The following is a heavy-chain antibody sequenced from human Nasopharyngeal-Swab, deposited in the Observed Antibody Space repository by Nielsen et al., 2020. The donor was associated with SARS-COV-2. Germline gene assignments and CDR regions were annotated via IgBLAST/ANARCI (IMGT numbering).Heavy chain of an antibody. CDR3: AKGAVGGAVAGTQYFQH. J-gene: IGHJ1*01. CDR1: GFTFSSYA. CDR2: ISGSGATT. Sequence: GGSLRLSCAASGFTFSSYAMSWVRQAPGKGLEWVSSISGSGATTYCADSVKGRFTISRDNSKNTLYLQLNSLSAEDTAVYYCAKGAVGGAVAGTQYFQHWGQGTQVTVSS. V-gene: IGHV3-23*01. D-gene: IGHD6-19*01.